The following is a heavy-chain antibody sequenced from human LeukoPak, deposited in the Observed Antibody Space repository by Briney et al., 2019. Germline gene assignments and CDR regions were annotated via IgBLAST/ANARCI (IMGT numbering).Heavy chain of an antibody. Sequence: ASVKVSCKASGYTFTGYYMHWVRQAPGQGLEWMGWINPNSGGTNYAQKFQGRVTMTRDTSISTAYMELSRLRSDDTAVYYCARAHPLPAAGFGAAPNNWFDPWGQGTLVTVSS. CDR1: GYTFTGYY. J-gene: IGHJ5*02. D-gene: IGHD2-2*01. CDR2: INPNSGGT. CDR3: ARAHPLPAAGFGAAPNNWFDP. V-gene: IGHV1-2*02.